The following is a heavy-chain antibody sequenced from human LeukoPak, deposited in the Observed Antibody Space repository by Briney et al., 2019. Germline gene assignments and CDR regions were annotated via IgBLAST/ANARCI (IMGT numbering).Heavy chain of an antibody. D-gene: IGHD6-19*01. CDR3: VRDPGSDTRDWYFDL. V-gene: IGHV3-66*01. CDR2: IYSGGST. CDR1: EFTVTNNY. Sequence: PGGSLRLSCAASEFTVTNNYMSWVRQAPGKGLEWVSVIYSGGSTYYADSVKGRFTISRDNSKNTLYVQMNSLRAEDTAVYHCVRDPGSDTRDWYFDLWGRGTLVVVSS. J-gene: IGHJ2*01.